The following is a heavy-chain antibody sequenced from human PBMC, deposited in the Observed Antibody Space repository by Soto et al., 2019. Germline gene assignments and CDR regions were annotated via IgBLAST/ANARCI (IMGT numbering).Heavy chain of an antibody. CDR1: GFSVSSNY. CDR2: HYSGGST. Sequence: SGGSLRLSCAISGFSVSSNYLSWVRQAPGKGLEWVSVHYSGGSTYYADPVQGRFTISRDKSNNTLYLQMRRVRAEDTAVYFCARHRHPRGTVGATSPLDPWGQGTQVTVSS. D-gene: IGHD1-26*01. V-gene: IGHV3-53*01. J-gene: IGHJ5*02. CDR3: ARHRHPRGTVGATSPLDP.